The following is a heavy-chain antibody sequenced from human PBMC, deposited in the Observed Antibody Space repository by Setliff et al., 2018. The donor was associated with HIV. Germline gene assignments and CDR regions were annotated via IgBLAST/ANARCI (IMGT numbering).Heavy chain of an antibody. CDR3: ARALAGGSGWNYFDL. V-gene: IGHV4-39*02. Sequence: SETLSLTCSVYGASISNSNSYWGWIRQPPGKRLEWLGSIYQSGSTSYNPSLSSRLTISVDTSKNQVSLNLDSVTAADTAVYFCARALAGGSGWNYFDLWGPGTLVTVSS. CDR2: IYQSGST. J-gene: IGHJ4*02. CDR1: GASISNSNSY. D-gene: IGHD6-19*01.